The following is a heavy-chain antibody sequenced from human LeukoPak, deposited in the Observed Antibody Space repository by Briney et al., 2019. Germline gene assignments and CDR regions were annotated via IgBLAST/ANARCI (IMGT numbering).Heavy chain of an antibody. CDR2: IYPGDSDT. D-gene: IGHD3-22*01. CDR3: ARGSWKSYYCDSSGYYYDWFDP. V-gene: IGHV5-51*01. CDR1: GYSFTSYW. Sequence: GESLKISCKGSGYSFTSYWIGWVRQMPGKGLEWMGIIYPGDSDTRYSPSFQGQVTISADKSISTAYLQWSSLKASDTAMYYCARGSWKSYYCDSSGYYYDWFDPWGQGTLVTVSS. J-gene: IGHJ5*02.